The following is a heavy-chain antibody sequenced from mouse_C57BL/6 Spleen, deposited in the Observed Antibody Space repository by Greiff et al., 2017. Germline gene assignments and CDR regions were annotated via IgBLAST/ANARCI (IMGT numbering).Heavy chain of an antibody. CDR2: IDPSDSYT. Sequence: QVQLQQPGAELVMPGASVKLSCKASGYTFTSYWMHWVKQRPGQGLEWIGEIDPSDSYTNYNQKFKGKSTLTVDKSSSTAYMQLSSLTSEDSAVYYCSRPIIAAVARYFDVWGTGTTVTVSS. CDR1: GYTFTSYW. V-gene: IGHV1-69*01. J-gene: IGHJ1*03. D-gene: IGHD1-1*01. CDR3: SRPIIAAVARYFDV.